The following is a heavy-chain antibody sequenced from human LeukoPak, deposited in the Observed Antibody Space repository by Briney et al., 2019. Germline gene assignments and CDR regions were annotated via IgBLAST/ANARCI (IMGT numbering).Heavy chain of an antibody. CDR1: GYTFTSYG. CDR3: ARDNFPQE. D-gene: IGHD1-1*01. V-gene: IGHV1-2*02. Sequence: ASVKVSCKASGYTFTSYGISWVRQAPGQGLEWMGWINPNSGGTNYAQKFQGRVTMTRDTSISTAYMELSRLRSDDTAVYYCARDNFPQEWGQGTLVTVSS. J-gene: IGHJ4*02. CDR2: INPNSGGT.